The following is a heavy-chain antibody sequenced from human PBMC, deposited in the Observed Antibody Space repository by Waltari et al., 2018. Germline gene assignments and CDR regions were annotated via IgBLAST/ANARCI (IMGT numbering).Heavy chain of an antibody. D-gene: IGHD3-10*01. J-gene: IGHJ4*02. CDR3: GRARVQGVKYFDY. V-gene: IGHV3-74*01. Sequence: DVPLVVSGRGLVQPGGSLCLSCTASGFTFRTFWMHWVRHGPGTGLMWVSRIDSDGSSTSYEDSVRGRFTISRDNAKNTLYLQMNSVRDEDTAVYYCGRARVQGVKYFDYWGRGTLVTVSS. CDR2: IDSDGSST. CDR1: GFTFRTFW.